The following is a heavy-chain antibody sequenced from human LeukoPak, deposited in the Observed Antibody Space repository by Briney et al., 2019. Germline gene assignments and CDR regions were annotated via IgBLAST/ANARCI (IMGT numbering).Heavy chain of an antibody. J-gene: IGHJ4*02. CDR1: GGSISSYY. Sequence: SETLCLTCTVSGGSISSYYWSWIRQPPGKGLEWIGYIYYSGSTNYNPSLKSRVTISVDTSKNQFSLKLSSVTAADTAVYYCARSPGIQFLDYWGQGTLVTVSS. CDR2: IYYSGST. V-gene: IGHV4-59*01. D-gene: IGHD5-18*01. CDR3: ARSPGIQFLDY.